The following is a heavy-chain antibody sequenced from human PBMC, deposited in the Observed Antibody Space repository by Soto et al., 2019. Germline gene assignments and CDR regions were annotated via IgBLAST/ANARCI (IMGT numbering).Heavy chain of an antibody. V-gene: IGHV5-10-1*01. J-gene: IGHJ4*02. Sequence: PGESLKISCKGSGYSFTSYWISWVRQMPGKGLEWMGRIDPSDSYTNYSPSFQGHVTISADKSISTAYLQWSSLKASDTAMYYCARHYSSSTVFAYWGQGNPGTVPS. CDR2: IDPSDSYT. CDR1: GYSFTSYW. D-gene: IGHD6-6*01. CDR3: ARHYSSSTVFAY.